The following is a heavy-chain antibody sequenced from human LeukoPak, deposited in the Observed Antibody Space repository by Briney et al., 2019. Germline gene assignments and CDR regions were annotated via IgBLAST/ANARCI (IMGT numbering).Heavy chain of an antibody. V-gene: IGHV1-69*05. D-gene: IGHD4-11*01. Sequence: SVKVSCTASGGTFTSYAISWVRQAPGQGLEWMGGIIPIFGTANYAQKFQGRVTITTDESTSTAYMELSSLRSEDTAVYYCARPADYRRGGYYYYYYMDVWGKGTTVTVSS. CDR3: ARPADYRRGGYYYYYYMDV. J-gene: IGHJ6*03. CDR2: IIPIFGTA. CDR1: GGTFTSYA.